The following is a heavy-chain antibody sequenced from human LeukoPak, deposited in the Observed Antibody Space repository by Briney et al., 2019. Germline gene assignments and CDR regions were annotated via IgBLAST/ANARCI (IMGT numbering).Heavy chain of an antibody. V-gene: IGHV3-23*01. Sequence: GGSLRLSCAASGFIFSSYAMSWVRQAPGKGLEWVSHISASGGTIYYADSVKGRFTISRDNSKNTLYLQMNGLRAEDTALYYCAKQHGNFDSWGQGTLVTVSS. CDR2: ISASGGTI. D-gene: IGHD1-26*01. CDR1: GFIFSSYA. CDR3: AKQHGNFDS. J-gene: IGHJ4*02.